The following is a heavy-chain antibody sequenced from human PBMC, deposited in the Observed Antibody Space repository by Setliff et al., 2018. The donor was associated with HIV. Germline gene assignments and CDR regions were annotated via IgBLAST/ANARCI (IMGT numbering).Heavy chain of an antibody. CDR3: ARRGSYSSPETL. Sequence: PSETLSLTCTVSGGSITNYYWSWIRQPPGKGLQWIGYIYTSGSTNYNPSLKSRVTISVDTSKNQFSLKVSSVTAADTAVYYCARRGSYSSPETLWGQGTLVTAPQ. CDR1: GGSITNYY. CDR2: IYTSGST. D-gene: IGHD1-26*01. J-gene: IGHJ4*02. V-gene: IGHV4-4*09.